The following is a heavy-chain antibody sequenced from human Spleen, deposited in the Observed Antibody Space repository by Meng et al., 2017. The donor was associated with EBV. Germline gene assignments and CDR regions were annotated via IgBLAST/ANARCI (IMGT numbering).Heavy chain of an antibody. J-gene: IGHJ5*02. CDR1: GYSFTSYS. Sequence: VHRGRVWAEVKKPGASVKVSCNASGYSFTSYSLHWVRLAPGQGLEWMGWINPDNGNAKYPQKFQGRPTLTRDTSASTVYMELSSLTSEDTAVYYCARDGTRNWLLNWFDPWGQGTLVTVSS. V-gene: IGHV1-3*01. D-gene: IGHD1-1*01. CDR2: INPDNGNA. CDR3: ARDGTRNWLLNWFDP.